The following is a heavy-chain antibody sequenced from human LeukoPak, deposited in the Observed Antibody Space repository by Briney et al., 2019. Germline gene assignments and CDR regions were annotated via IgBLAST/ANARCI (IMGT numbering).Heavy chain of an antibody. CDR3: ARETARGPADY. D-gene: IGHD6-6*01. CDR1: GGSFSGYY. Sequence: SETLSLTCAVYGGSFSGYYWSWIRQPPGKGLEWIGEINHSGSTNYNPSLKSRVTISVDTSKNQFSLRLSSVTAADTAVYHCARETARGPADYWGQGTLVTVSS. V-gene: IGHV4-34*01. CDR2: INHSGST. J-gene: IGHJ4*02.